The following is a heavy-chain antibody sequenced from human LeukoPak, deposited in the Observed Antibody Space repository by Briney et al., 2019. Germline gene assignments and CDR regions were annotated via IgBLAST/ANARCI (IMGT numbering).Heavy chain of an antibody. CDR2: IKQDGSEK. V-gene: IGHV3-7*03. CDR3: ARDVGGYNWKSFDY. Sequence: PGGSLRLSCAASGFTFSSYWMSWVRQAPGKGLAWVANIKQDGSEKYYVDSVKGRFTISRDNAKNSLYLQMNSLRAEDTAVYYCARDVGGYNWKSFDYWGQGTLVTVSS. J-gene: IGHJ4*02. CDR1: GFTFSSYW. D-gene: IGHD1-20*01.